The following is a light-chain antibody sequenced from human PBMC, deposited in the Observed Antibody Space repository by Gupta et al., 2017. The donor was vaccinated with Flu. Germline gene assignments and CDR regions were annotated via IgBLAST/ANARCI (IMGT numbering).Light chain of an antibody. J-gene: IGKJ1*01. CDR3: QQSYSTPWT. CDR1: QTITNY. V-gene: IGKV1-39*01. Sequence: PFSLPASVGDRVTITCRASQTITNYLNWYQQKPGEAPKVLIYAASSLQSGVPSRFSGSGSGTDFTLTITRLQPEDFATYYCQQSYSTPWTFGQGTTVEIK. CDR2: AAS.